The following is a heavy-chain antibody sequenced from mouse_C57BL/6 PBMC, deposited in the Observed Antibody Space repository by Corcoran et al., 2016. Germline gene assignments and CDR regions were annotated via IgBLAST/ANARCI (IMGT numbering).Heavy chain of an antibody. J-gene: IGHJ4*01. CDR3: ARREGYDYGDGPYYYAMGY. V-gene: IGHV1-80*01. D-gene: IGHD2-4*01. CDR2: IYPGDGDT. Sequence: QVQLQQSGAELVKPGASVKISCKASGYAFSSYWMNWVKQRPGKGLEWIGQIYPGDGDTNYNGKFKGKATLTADKSSSTAYMQLSSLTSEDSAVYFCARREGYDYGDGPYYYAMGYWGQGTSVTVSS. CDR1: GYAFSSYW.